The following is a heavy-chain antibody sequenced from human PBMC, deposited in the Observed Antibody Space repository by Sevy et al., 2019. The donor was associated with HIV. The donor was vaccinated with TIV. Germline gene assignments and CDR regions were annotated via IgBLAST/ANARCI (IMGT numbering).Heavy chain of an antibody. CDR1: AFTFSKYS. Sequence: GGSLRLSCAASAFTFSKYSMSWVRQPPGKGLEWVSTLSFGCGEINYADSVKGRLTISRDNSKSSVYLQMNNLRPEDTAVYYCAREGCTKPHDYWGQGTLVTVSS. D-gene: IGHD2-8*01. CDR2: LSFGCGEI. J-gene: IGHJ4*02. V-gene: IGHV3-23*01. CDR3: AREGCTKPHDY.